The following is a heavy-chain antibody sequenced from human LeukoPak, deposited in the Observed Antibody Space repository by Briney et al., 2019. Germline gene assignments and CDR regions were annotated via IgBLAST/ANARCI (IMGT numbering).Heavy chain of an antibody. D-gene: IGHD2-15*01. V-gene: IGHV5-51*01. CDR3: ARLWCAGGSCYSPLDY. J-gene: IGHJ4*02. CDR2: IYPGDFDT. CDR1: GYSFTTYW. Sequence: GESLKISCKGSGYSFTTYWIGWVRQMPGKGLEWMGIIYPGDFDTTYSPSFQGQVTISADKSISTAYLQWSSLKASDTAIYSCARLWCAGGSCYSPLDYWGQGTLVTVSS.